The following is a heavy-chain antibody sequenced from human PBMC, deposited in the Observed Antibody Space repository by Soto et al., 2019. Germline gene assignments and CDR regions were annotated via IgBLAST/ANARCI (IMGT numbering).Heavy chain of an antibody. V-gene: IGHV4-38-2*01. J-gene: IGHJ5*02. D-gene: IGHD3-22*01. Sequence: SETLSLTCAVSGYSINSGYYWGCIRQPPGKGLEWLGSIYHNGSTYYNPSLKRRVTISVDTSKNQFSMKLSSVTAADTAVYHCARAGISGYQNWFDPWGQGTLVTVSS. CDR2: IYHNGST. CDR3: ARAGISGYQNWFDP. CDR1: GYSINSGYY.